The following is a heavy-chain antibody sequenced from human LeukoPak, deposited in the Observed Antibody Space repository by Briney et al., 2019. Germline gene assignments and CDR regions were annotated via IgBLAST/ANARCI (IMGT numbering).Heavy chain of an antibody. D-gene: IGHD3-16*02. CDR3: AREGDYDYVWGSYRYTGIGGNYFDY. Sequence: PGGSLRLSCAASGFTFSSYGMSWVRQAPGKGLEWVSAISGSGGSTYYADSVKGRFTISRDNSKNTLYLQMNSLRAEDTAVYYCAREGDYDYVWGSYRYTGIGGNYFDYWGQRTLVSVSS. V-gene: IGHV3-23*01. J-gene: IGHJ4*02. CDR1: GFTFSSYG. CDR2: ISGSGGST.